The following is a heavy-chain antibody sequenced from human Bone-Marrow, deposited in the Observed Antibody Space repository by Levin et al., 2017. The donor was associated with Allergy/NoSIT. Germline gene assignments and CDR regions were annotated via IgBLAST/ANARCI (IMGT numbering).Heavy chain of an antibody. D-gene: IGHD2-2*01. CDR2: MSDTTTDI. J-gene: IGHJ4*02. Sequence: PGGSLRLSCAASGFTFSSYAMNWVRQAPGKGLEWVSSMSDTTTDINYADSVKGRFTISRDNAKNSLYLQMNSLRVEDTAVYYCARGGRSTRPYYFDYWGQGTLVTVSS. CDR1: GFTFSSYA. V-gene: IGHV3-21*01. CDR3: ARGGRSTRPYYFDY.